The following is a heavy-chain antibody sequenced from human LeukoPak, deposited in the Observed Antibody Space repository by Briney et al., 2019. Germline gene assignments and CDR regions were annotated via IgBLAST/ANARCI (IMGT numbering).Heavy chain of an antibody. CDR3: ARNGSDCSSTSCYNWFDP. CDR2: IIPIFGTA. Sequence: SVKVSCKASGGTFSSYAISWVRQAPGQGLEWMGRIIPIFGTANYAQKFQGRVTITADKSTSTAYMELSSLRSEDTAVYYCARNGSDCSSTSCYNWFDPWGQGTLVTVSS. CDR1: GGTFSSYA. V-gene: IGHV1-69*06. J-gene: IGHJ5*02. D-gene: IGHD2-2*01.